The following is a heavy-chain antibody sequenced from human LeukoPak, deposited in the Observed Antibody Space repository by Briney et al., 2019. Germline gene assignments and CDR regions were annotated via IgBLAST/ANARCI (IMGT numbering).Heavy chain of an antibody. CDR1: GGSFNAYA. Sequence: SVKVSCKASGGSFNAYAISWVRQAPGQGLEWMGGIIPIFGTSNYAQKLQGRVTISTDESTSTAYMEVSSLRSEDTAIYYCARGLDASMETAYDYWGQGTPVTVSS. CDR3: ARGLDASMETAYDY. J-gene: IGHJ4*02. CDR2: IIPIFGTS. D-gene: IGHD5-18*01. V-gene: IGHV1-69*05.